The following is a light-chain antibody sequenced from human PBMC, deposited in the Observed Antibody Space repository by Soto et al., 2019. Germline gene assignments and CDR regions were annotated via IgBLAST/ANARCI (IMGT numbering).Light chain of an antibody. V-gene: IGLV1-40*01. CDR2: GNN. CDR3: QSYDNSLSGVL. CDR1: SSNIGAGYV. Sequence: QSVLTQPPSVSGAPGQRVTISCTGSSSNIGAGYVVHWYQHLPGTAPKLLIYGNNNRPSGVPDRFSGSKSGTSASLAITGLQAEDEADYYCQSYDNSLSGVLFGGGTQLTVL. J-gene: IGLJ2*01.